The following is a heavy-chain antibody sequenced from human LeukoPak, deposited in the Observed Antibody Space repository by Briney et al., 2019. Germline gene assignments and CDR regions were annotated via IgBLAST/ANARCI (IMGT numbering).Heavy chain of an antibody. CDR3: ARLHSSSWYPFDY. Sequence: PSETLSLTCAVYGASFSDYYLSWIRQPPGKGLEWIGEINHSGSTNYNPSLKSRVTISVDTSKNQFSLKLSSVTAADTAVYYCARLHSSSWYPFDYWGQGTLVTVSS. CDR1: GASFSDYY. CDR2: INHSGST. D-gene: IGHD6-13*01. J-gene: IGHJ4*02. V-gene: IGHV4-34*01.